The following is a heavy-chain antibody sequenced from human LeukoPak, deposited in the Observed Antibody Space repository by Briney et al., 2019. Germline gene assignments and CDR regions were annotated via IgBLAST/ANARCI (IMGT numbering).Heavy chain of an antibody. Sequence: PGRSLRLSCAASGFTFSSYAMHWVRQAPGKGLEWVAVISYDGSNKYYADSVKGRFTISRDNSKNTLYLQMNSLRAEDTAVYYCAKDKEWELLGSAFDLWGQGTMVTVSS. CDR3: AKDKEWELLGSAFDL. J-gene: IGHJ3*01. CDR1: GFTFSSYA. D-gene: IGHD1-26*01. CDR2: ISYDGSNK. V-gene: IGHV3-30-3*01.